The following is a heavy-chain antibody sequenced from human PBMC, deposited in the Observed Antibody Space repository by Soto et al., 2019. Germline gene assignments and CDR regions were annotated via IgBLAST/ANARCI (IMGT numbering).Heavy chain of an antibody. J-gene: IGHJ4*02. Sequence: SETLSLTCTVSGGSISSSSYYWGWIRQPPGKGLEWIGSIYYSGSTYYNPSLKSRVTISVDTSKNQFSLKLSSVTAADTAVYYCARGRSPDMRGYSSSDYFDYWGQGTLVTVSS. V-gene: IGHV4-39*01. CDR1: GGSISSSSYY. CDR3: ARGRSPDMRGYSSSDYFDY. CDR2: IYYSGST. D-gene: IGHD6-6*01.